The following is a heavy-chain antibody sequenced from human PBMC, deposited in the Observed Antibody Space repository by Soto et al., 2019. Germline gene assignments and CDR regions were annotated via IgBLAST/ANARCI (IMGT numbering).Heavy chain of an antibody. CDR1: GHTFTSYA. D-gene: IGHD5-18*01. Sequence: GASVKVSCKASGHTFTSYAMHWVRQAPGQRLEWMGWIDAGNGNTKYSQKFQGRVTITRDTSASTAYMELSSLRSEDTAVYYCARQDTAMVTGYYYYGMDVWGQGTTVTVSS. V-gene: IGHV1-3*01. J-gene: IGHJ6*02. CDR2: IDAGNGNT. CDR3: ARQDTAMVTGYYYYGMDV.